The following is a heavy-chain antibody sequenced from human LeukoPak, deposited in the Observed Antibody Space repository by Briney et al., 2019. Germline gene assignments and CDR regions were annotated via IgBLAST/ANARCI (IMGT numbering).Heavy chain of an antibody. CDR2: ISAYNGNT. Sequence: GASVKVSCKASGYTFTRYGINWVRQAPGQGLEWMGWISAYNGNTNYAQKVQGRVTMTTDRSTSTAYMELRSLRSDDTAVYYCASSSSAYSDAFDIWGQGTVVTVSS. CDR1: GYTFTRYG. CDR3: ASSSSAYSDAFDI. D-gene: IGHD3-22*01. V-gene: IGHV1-18*01. J-gene: IGHJ3*02.